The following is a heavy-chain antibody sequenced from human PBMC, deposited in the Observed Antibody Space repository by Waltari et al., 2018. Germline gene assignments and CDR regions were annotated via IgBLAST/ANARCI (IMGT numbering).Heavy chain of an antibody. CDR2: ISYNERNI. CDR1: EFTFSSYA. Sequence: QVQLVESGGGVVQPGRSLRLSCAASEFTFSSYAMHWVRQAPGKGLEWVAVISYNERNIYYVDSLRGRFTISRDNAKKMLYLQMNSLRAEDTAVYYCARDYCDRRNCHGMDVWGQGTTVTVSS. J-gene: IGHJ6*02. V-gene: IGHV3-30*04. CDR3: ARDYCDRRNCHGMDV. D-gene: IGHD3-22*01.